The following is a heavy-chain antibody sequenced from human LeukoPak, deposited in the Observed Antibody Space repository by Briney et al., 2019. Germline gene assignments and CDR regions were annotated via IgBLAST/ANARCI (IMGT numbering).Heavy chain of an antibody. CDR2: ISYDGSNK. D-gene: IGHD6-19*01. Sequence: PGGSLRLSCAASGFAFSSYGMHWVRQAPGKGLEWVAVISYDGSNKYYADSLKGRFTISRDNSKNTLYLQMNSLSTEHTALYYCAKRFQWLDPDFDYWVQGTLVTVSS. CDR1: GFAFSSYG. CDR3: AKRFQWLDPDFDY. J-gene: IGHJ4*02. V-gene: IGHV3-30*18.